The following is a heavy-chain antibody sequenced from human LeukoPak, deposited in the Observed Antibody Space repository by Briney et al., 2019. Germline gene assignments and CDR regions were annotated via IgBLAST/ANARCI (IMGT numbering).Heavy chain of an antibody. CDR3: ARAYCSSASCPTARYWYFDL. CDR1: GYTFTGYY. J-gene: IGHJ2*01. D-gene: IGHD2-2*01. Sequence: GASVKVSCKASGYTFTGYYMHWVRQAPGQGLEWMGWINPNSGGTNYAQKLQGRVTMTTDTSTTTAYMELRSLRSDDTAVYYCARAYCSSASCPTARYWYFDLWGRGTLVTVSS. CDR2: INPNSGGT. V-gene: IGHV1-2*02.